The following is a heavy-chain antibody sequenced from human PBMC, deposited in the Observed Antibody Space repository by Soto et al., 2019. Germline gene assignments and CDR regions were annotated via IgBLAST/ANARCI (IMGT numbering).Heavy chain of an antibody. CDR2: INAGNGNT. CDR1: GYTFTSYA. J-gene: IGHJ4*02. V-gene: IGHV1-3*01. D-gene: IGHD4-17*01. CDR3: ARAPTVVTPWDY. Sequence: GASVKVSCKASGYTFTSYAMHWVRQAPGQRLEWMGWINAGNGNTKYSQKFQGRVTITRDTSASTAYMELSSLRSEDTAVYYCARAPTVVTPWDYWGQGTLVTVSS.